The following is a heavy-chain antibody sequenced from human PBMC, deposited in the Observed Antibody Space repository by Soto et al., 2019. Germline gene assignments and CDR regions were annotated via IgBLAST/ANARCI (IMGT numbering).Heavy chain of an antibody. Sequence: QVQLVESGGGVVQPGRSLRLSCAASGFTFSSYGMHWVRQAPGKGLEWVAVIWYDGSNKYYADSVKGRFTISRDNSKNTLYLQMNSLRAEDTAVYYCARGSHLDDYGDYGVGVEEIYWGQGTLVTVSS. CDR2: IWYDGSNK. CDR3: ARGSHLDDYGDYGVGVEEIY. D-gene: IGHD4-17*01. CDR1: GFTFSSYG. J-gene: IGHJ4*02. V-gene: IGHV3-33*01.